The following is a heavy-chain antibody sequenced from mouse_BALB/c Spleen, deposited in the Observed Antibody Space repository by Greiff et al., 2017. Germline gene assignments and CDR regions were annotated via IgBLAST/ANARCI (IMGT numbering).Heavy chain of an antibody. CDR1: GYTFTSYW. J-gene: IGHJ1*01. Sequence: LQQPGSELVRPGASVKLSCKASGYTFTSYWMHWVKQRPGQGLEWIGNIYPGSGSTNYDEKFKSKATLTVDTSSSTAYMQLSSLTSEDSAVYYCTRRGYDYDHWYFDVWGAGTTVTVSS. D-gene: IGHD2-4*01. CDR2: IYPGSGST. V-gene: IGHV1S22*01. CDR3: TRRGYDYDHWYFDV.